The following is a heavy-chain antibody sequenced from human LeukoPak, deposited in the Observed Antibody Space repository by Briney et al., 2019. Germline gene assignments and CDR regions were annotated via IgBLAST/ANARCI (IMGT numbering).Heavy chain of an antibody. D-gene: IGHD6-13*01. J-gene: IGHJ5*02. CDR3: ARISAGAAGNNWFDP. V-gene: IGHV4-39*01. Sequence: PSETLSLTCTVSGGSVSSSSYYWGWIRQPPGKGLEWIGSIYYSGSTYYNPSLKSRVTISVDTSKNQFSLKLSSVTAADTAVYYCARISAGAAGNNWFDPWGQGTLVTVSS. CDR2: IYYSGST. CDR1: GGSVSSSSYY.